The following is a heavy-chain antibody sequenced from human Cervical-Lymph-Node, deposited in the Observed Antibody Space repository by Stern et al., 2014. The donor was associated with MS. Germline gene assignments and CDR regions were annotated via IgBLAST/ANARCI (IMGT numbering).Heavy chain of an antibody. CDR2: ISSDGTNK. CDR1: GFTFSYYV. D-gene: IGHD6-25*01. Sequence: VQLVESGGDVVQPGRSLRLSCAASGFTFSYYVIHWVRQAPGKGLEWVAFISSDGTNKDYADSVKGRFTISRDNAKNTVYVQMNSLRVEDTAVYYCAREAAVGNVRDFFDFWGQGTLVTVSS. V-gene: IGHV3-30*03. J-gene: IGHJ4*02. CDR3: AREAAVGNVRDFFDF.